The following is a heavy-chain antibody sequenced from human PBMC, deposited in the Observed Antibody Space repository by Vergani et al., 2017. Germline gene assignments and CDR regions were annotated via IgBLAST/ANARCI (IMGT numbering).Heavy chain of an antibody. CDR3: AGSVEYYLVSGYYNYYVDG. J-gene: IGHJ6*03. D-gene: IGHD3-3*01. CDR2: IIPIFGTA. Sequence: QVQLVQSGAEVKKPGSSVKVSCKASGGTFSSYAISWVRQAPGQGLEWRGGIIPIFGTANYAQKFQGRVTITEDEATNTANMELSSVRSEDTAVYYCAGSVEYYLVSGYYNYYVDGWGKGTMVTVSS. V-gene: IGHV1-69*01. CDR1: GGTFSSYA.